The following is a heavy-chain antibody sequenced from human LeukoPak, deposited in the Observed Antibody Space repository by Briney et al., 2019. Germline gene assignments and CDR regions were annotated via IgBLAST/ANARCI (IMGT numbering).Heavy chain of an antibody. D-gene: IGHD3-10*01. CDR1: GGSISSSSYY. CDR2: IYYSGST. CDR3: ARRPTVRGVRYNWFDP. V-gene: IGHV4-39*01. J-gene: IGHJ5*02. Sequence: SETPSLTCTVSGGSISSSSYYWGWIRQPPGKGLEWIGSIYYSGSTYYNPSLKSRVTISVDTSKNQFSLKLSSVTAADTAVYYCARRPTVRGVRYNWFDPWGQGTLVTVSS.